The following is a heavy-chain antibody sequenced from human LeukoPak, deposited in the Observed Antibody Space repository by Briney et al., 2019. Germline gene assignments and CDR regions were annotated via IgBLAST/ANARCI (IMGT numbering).Heavy chain of an antibody. CDR1: GGSISSGSYY. V-gene: IGHV4-61*02. D-gene: IGHD2-21*02. CDR2: IYASGST. Sequence: PSETLSLTCTVSGGSISSGSYYWSWIRQPAGKGLEWIGRIYASGSTNYNPSLKSRVTISVDTSKNQFSLKLSSVTAADTAVYYCARVGVTPGDLIDYWGQGTLVTVSS. CDR3: ARVGVTPGDLIDY. J-gene: IGHJ4*02.